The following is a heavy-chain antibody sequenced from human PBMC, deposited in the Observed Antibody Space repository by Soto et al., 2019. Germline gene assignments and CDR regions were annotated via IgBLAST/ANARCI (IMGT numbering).Heavy chain of an antibody. Sequence: PGGSLRLSCAASGFTFSSYAMSWVRRAPGKGLEWVSAISGSGGSTYYADSVKGRFTISRDNSKNTLYLQMNSLRAEDTAVYYCEQDQTPPADADGAFDHWGQGTLVTVSS. V-gene: IGHV3-23*01. CDR1: GFTFSSYA. CDR2: ISGSGGST. J-gene: IGHJ4*02. CDR3: EQDQTPPADADGAFDH. D-gene: IGHD6-13*01.